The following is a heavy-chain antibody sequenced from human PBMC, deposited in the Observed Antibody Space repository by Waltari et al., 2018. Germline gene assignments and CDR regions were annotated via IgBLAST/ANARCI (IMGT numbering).Heavy chain of an antibody. CDR1: GFTFSSYS. V-gene: IGHV3-30-3*01. D-gene: IGHD2-8*01. CDR2: ISYDGSNK. J-gene: IGHJ3*02. Sequence: QVQLVESGGGVVQPGRSLRLSCAASGFTFSSYSMHWVRQAPGKGLEWVAVISYDGSNKYYADSVKGRFTISRDNSKNTLYLQMNSLRAEDTAVYYCARSRTGSYGAFDIWGQGTMVTVSS. CDR3: ARSRTGSYGAFDI.